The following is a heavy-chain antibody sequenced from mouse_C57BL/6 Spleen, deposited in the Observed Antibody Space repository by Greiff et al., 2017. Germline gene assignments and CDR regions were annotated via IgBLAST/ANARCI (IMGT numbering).Heavy chain of an antibody. Sequence: EVKLVESGEGLVKPGGSLKLSCAASGFTFSSYAMSWVRQTPEKRLEWVAYISSGGDYIYYADTVKGRFTISRDNARNTLYLQMSILKSEDTAMYYCTREGGSSYLFDYWGQGTTLTVSS. V-gene: IGHV5-9-1*02. J-gene: IGHJ2*01. CDR2: ISSGGDYI. D-gene: IGHD1-1*01. CDR1: GFTFSSYA. CDR3: TREGGSSYLFDY.